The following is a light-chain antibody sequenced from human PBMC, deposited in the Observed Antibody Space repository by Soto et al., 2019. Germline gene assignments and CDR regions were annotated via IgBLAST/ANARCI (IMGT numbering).Light chain of an antibody. J-gene: IGKJ4*01. V-gene: IGKV1-33*01. Sequence: DIQMTQSPSSLSASVGDRVTITCQASQDNGDFINWYQQKPGKAPKLLIYAASILEKGVPSRFSGGGSGTEFTFTISSLQPVDYGTYYCQQYDNLQITFGGGTKV. CDR3: QQYDNLQIT. CDR1: QDNGDF. CDR2: AAS.